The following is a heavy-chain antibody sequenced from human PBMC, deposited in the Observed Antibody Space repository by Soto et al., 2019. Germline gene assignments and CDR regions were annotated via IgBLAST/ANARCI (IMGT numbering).Heavy chain of an antibody. Sequence: EVQLLESGGDLVQPGGSLRLSCAASGFIFGNNAMSWVRQAPGKGLEGVSAISATGRKAYYADSVKGRFTVSRDNSQSTLFLQMNSLRAEDTARYYCAKQGVVVTAIDYWGQGALVTVPS. J-gene: IGHJ4*02. CDR3: AKQGVVVTAIDY. V-gene: IGHV3-23*01. CDR2: ISATGRKA. D-gene: IGHD2-21*02. CDR1: GFIFGNNA.